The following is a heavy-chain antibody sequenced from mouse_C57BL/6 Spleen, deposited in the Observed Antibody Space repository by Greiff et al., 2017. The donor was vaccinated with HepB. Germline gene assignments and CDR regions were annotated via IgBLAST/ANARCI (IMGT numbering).Heavy chain of an antibody. J-gene: IGHJ2*01. CDR2: INPNNGGT. Sequence: EVQLQQSGPELVKPGASVKISCKASGYTFTDYYMNWVKQSHGKSLEWIGDINPNNGGTSYNQKFKGKATLTVDKSSSTAYMELRSLTSEDSAVYYCAREDYNGSSFDYWGQGTTLTVSS. V-gene: IGHV1-26*01. CDR1: GYTFTDYY. CDR3: AREDYNGSSFDY. D-gene: IGHD1-1*01.